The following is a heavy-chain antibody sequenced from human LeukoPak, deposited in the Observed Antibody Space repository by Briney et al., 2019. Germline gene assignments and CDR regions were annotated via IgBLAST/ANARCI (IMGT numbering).Heavy chain of an antibody. D-gene: IGHD4-11*01. Sequence: ASVKVSCKTSGYTFTGYYIHWVRQAPGHGLEWMGWINPSSGDTIYAQKFQGRVTMTRHTSINTAYMDLSRLRSDDTAVYHCARSPDYSRFDYWGQGTLVTVS. CDR2: INPSSGDT. J-gene: IGHJ4*02. CDR3: ARSPDYSRFDY. CDR1: GYTFTGYY. V-gene: IGHV1-2*02.